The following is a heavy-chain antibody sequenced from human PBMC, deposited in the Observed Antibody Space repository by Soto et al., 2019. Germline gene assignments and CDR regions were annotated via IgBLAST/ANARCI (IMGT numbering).Heavy chain of an antibody. CDR3: ARNLIQTHMDV. CDR2: ISSSGSTI. D-gene: IGHD3-16*01. CDR1: GFTFSSYE. V-gene: IGHV3-48*03. J-gene: IGHJ6*02. Sequence: PGGSLRLSCAASGFTFSSYEMNWVRQAPGKGLEWVSYISSSGSTIYYADSVKGRFTISRDNAKNSLYLQMNSLRAEDTAVYYCARNLIQTHMDVWGQGTTVTVSS.